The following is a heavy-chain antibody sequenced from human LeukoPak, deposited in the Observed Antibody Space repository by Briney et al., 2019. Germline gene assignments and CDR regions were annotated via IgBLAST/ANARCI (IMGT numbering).Heavy chain of an antibody. CDR1: GYTFTSYG. CDR3: ARDGTTDYDFWSGYPYYYYGMDV. CDR2: ISAYNGNT. J-gene: IGHJ6*02. Sequence: ASVKVSCKASGYTFTSYGISWVRQAPRQGLEWMGWISAYNGNTNYAQKLQGRVTMTTDTSASTAYMELRSLRSDDTAVYYCARDGTTDYDFWSGYPYYYYGMDVWGQGTTVTVSS. V-gene: IGHV1-18*01. D-gene: IGHD3-3*01.